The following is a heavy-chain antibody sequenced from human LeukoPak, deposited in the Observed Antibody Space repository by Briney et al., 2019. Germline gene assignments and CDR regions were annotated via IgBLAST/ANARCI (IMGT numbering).Heavy chain of an antibody. Sequence: SETLSLTCVLYGGSFSGYYWIWIRQPPGKGLEWIGEINHSGSTNYNPSLKSRVTISVDTSKNQFSLKLSSVTAADTAVYYRARKGPSVRYYYYYMDVWGKGTTVTVSS. J-gene: IGHJ6*03. CDR2: INHSGST. V-gene: IGHV4-34*01. CDR1: GGSFSGYY. D-gene: IGHD3-10*01. CDR3: ARKGPSVRYYYYYMDV.